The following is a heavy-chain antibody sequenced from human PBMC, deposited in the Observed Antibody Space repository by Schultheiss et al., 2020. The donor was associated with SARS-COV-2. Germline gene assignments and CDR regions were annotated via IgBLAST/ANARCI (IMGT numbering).Heavy chain of an antibody. D-gene: IGHD6-13*01. CDR1: GFTFSDYY. V-gene: IGHV3-11*06. J-gene: IGHJ3*02. CDR3: ARVVIGYSSSWDAFDI. Sequence: GESLKISCAASGFTFSDYYMSWIRQAPGKGLEWVSYISSSSSYTNYADSVKGRFTISRDNAKNTLYLQMNSLRAEDTAVYYCARVVIGYSSSWDAFDIWGQGTMVTVSS. CDR2: ISSSSSYT.